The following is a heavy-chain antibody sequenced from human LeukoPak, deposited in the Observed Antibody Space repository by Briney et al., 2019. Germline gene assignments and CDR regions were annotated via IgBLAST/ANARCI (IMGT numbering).Heavy chain of an antibody. J-gene: IGHJ6*04. V-gene: IGHV3-7*01. CDR1: GFTFSSYW. CDR3: AREWNYYGSGIMDV. CDR2: IKQDGGEK. D-gene: IGHD3-10*01. Sequence: GGSLRLSCAAPGFTFSSYWMSWVRQAPAKGLEWVANIKQDGGEKYYVGSVKGRFTVSRDNAKNSLYLQMNSLRAEDTAVYYCAREWNYYGSGIMDVWGKGTTVTVSS.